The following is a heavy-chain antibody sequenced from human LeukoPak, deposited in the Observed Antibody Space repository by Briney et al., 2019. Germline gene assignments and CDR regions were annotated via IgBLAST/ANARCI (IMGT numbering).Heavy chain of an antibody. V-gene: IGHV4-59*01. CDR2: IYYSGST. CDR3: ARDPALTGYYYYGMDV. D-gene: IGHD3-9*01. CDR1: GGSISSYY. Sequence: SETLSLTCTVSGGSISSYYWSWIRQPPGKGLEWIGYIYYSGSTNYNPSLKSRVTISVDTSKNQFSLKLSSVTAADTAVYYCARDPALTGYYYYGMDVWGQGTTVTVSS. J-gene: IGHJ6*02.